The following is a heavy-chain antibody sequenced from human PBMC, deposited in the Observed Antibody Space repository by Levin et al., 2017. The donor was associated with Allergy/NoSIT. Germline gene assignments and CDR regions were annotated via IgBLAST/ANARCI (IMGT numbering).Heavy chain of an antibody. CDR2: IYNDGSST. J-gene: IGHJ4*02. V-gene: IGHV3-74*01. D-gene: IGHD1-26*01. CDR1: GFTFNNYW. CDR3: VRGVGGTREFDY. Sequence: RAGGSLRLSCAASGFTFNNYWMHWVRQAPGKGLVWVSRIYNDGSSTSYADAVRGRFTISRDNSKNTLYLQMSSLRAEDTAVYYCVRGVGGTREFDYWGQGTLVTVSS.